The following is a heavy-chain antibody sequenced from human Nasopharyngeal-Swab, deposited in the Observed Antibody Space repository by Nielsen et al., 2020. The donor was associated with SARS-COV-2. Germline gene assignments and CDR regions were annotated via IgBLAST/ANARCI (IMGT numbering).Heavy chain of an antibody. D-gene: IGHD2-2*01. CDR2: TYYSGST. CDR3: ARGLTDIVVVPAASYYFDY. Sequence: SQTLSLTCAVYGGSFSGYYWSWIRQPPGKGLEWIGYTYYSGSTNYNPSLKSRVTISVDTSKNQFSLKLSSVTAADTAVYYCARGLTDIVVVPAASYYFDYWGQGTLVTVSS. J-gene: IGHJ4*02. CDR1: GGSFSGYY. V-gene: IGHV4-59*01.